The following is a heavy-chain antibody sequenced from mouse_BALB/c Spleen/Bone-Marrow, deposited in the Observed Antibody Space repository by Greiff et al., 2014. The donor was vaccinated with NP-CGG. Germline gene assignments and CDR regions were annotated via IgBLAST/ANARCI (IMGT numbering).Heavy chain of an antibody. V-gene: IGHV14-3*02. D-gene: IGHD4-1*01. CDR3: ARWEYYAMDY. Sequence: VQLKESGAELVKPGASVKFSCTASGFKIKDTYMHWGKQRPEQGLEWIGRIDPANGNTKYDPKFQGKATITADTSSNTAYLRLSSLTSEDTAVYYCARWEYYAMDYWGQGTSVTVSS. J-gene: IGHJ4*01. CDR1: GFKIKDTY. CDR2: IDPANGNT.